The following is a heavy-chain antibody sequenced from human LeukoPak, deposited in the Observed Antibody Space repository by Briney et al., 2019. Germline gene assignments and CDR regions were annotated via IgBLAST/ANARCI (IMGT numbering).Heavy chain of an antibody. CDR2: INPSGGST. Sequence: ASVKVSCKASGYTFTGYYMHWVRQAPGQGLEWMGIINPSGGSTSYAQKFQGRVTMTRDMSTSTVYMELSSLRSEDTAVYYCAREYRDYDSNDYWGQGTLVTVSS. D-gene: IGHD3-22*01. J-gene: IGHJ4*02. V-gene: IGHV1-46*01. CDR3: AREYRDYDSNDY. CDR1: GYTFTGYY.